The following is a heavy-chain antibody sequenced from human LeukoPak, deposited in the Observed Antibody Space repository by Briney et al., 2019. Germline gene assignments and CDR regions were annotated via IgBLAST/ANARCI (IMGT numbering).Heavy chain of an antibody. Sequence: GGSLRLSCAASGFTFSSFNMHWVRQAPGKGLVWVSRLKSDGSTAMYADSVQGRYTISRDNARNTVHLLMSSLTVEDTGVYYCARGIYGDPVAFDSWGQGALVTVSS. J-gene: IGHJ4*02. CDR2: LKSDGSTA. CDR1: GFTFSSFN. V-gene: IGHV3-74*03. D-gene: IGHD4-17*01. CDR3: ARGIYGDPVAFDS.